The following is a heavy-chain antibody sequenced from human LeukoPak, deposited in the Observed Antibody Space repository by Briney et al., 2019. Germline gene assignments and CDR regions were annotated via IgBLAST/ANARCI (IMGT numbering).Heavy chain of an antibody. Sequence: PSQTLSLTCTVSGGSISSYYWSWIRQPPGMGLEWIGYLYYSGSTNYNPSLKSRVTISVDTSKNQFSLKLNSMTAADTAVYYCARLAEGSTGEVRPFDYWGQGTLVTVSS. CDR1: GGSISSYY. J-gene: IGHJ4*02. D-gene: IGHD3-16*01. CDR3: ARLAEGSTGEVRPFDY. V-gene: IGHV4-59*01. CDR2: LYYSGST.